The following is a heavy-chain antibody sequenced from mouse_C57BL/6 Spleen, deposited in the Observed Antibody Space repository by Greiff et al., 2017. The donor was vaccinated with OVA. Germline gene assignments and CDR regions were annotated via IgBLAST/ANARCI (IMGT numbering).Heavy chain of an antibody. V-gene: IGHV4-1*01. J-gene: IGHJ2*01. D-gene: IGHD4-1*01. Sequence: DVKLQESGGGLVQPGGSLKLSCAASGIDFSRYWMSWVRRAPGKGLEWIGEINPDSSTINYAPSLKDKFIISRDNAKNTLYLQMSKVRSEDTALYYCVRLTGTRYFDYWGQGTTLTVSS. CDR1: GIDFSRYW. CDR2: INPDSSTI. CDR3: VRLTGTRYFDY.